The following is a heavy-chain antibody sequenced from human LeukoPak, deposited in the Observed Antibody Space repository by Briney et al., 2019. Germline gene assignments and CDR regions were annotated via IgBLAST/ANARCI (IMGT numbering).Heavy chain of an antibody. CDR1: GFTFSSYA. CDR2: ISYDGGIT. CDR3: ARGTTYYYGGASSGPHYFDY. Sequence: GGSLRLSCAASGFTFSSYAMYWVRQAPGKGPEWLADISYDGGITHYADSVKDRFTISRDNSKNTLFMQLNSLRGDDTAVYYCARGTTYYYGGASSGPHYFDYGGQGTLVTVSS. J-gene: IGHJ4*02. D-gene: IGHD3-10*01. V-gene: IGHV3-30*01.